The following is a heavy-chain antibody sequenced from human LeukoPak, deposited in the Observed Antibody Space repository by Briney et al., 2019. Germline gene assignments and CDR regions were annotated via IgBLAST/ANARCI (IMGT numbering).Heavy chain of an antibody. D-gene: IGHD3-16*02. CDR2: ISPKASTM. J-gene: IGHJ2*01. CDR1: GFNFQDSY. Sequence: PGGSLRLSCVGSGFNFQDSYMNWVRQAPGKGLEWISFISPKASTMFYADSVRGRFTVPRDNANKSFFLQMNSLTAADTAVYYCATTLAEVSYWFFDLWGRGTLVTVSS. CDR3: ATTLAEVSYWFFDL. V-gene: IGHV3-11*01.